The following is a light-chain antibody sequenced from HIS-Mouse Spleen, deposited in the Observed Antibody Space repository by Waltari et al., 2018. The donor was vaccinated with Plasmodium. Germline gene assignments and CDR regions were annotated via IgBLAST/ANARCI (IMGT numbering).Light chain of an antibody. J-gene: IGLJ2*01. CDR2: DVS. Sequence: QSALTQPRSVSGSPGQSVTISCTGTSSEVGGYNYVSGYQQHPGKAPKLMIYDVSKRPSGVPDRFSGSKSGNTASLTISGLQAEDEADYYCCSYAGSYTLVFGGGTKLTVL. CDR1: SSEVGGYNY. CDR3: CSYAGSYTLV. V-gene: IGLV2-11*01.